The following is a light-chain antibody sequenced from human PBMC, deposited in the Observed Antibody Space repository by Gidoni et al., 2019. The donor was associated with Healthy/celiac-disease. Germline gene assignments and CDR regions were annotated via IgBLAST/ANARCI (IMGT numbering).Light chain of an antibody. Sequence: DIVMTQSPLPLPVTPGERASISCRSSQSLLHSNGYNYLDWYRQKPGQSPQLLIYLGSNRASGVPDRFSGSGSGTDFTLKISRVEAEDVGVYYCMQALQTPDTFXQXTKLXIK. CDR1: QSLLHSNGYNY. J-gene: IGKJ2*01. CDR3: MQALQTPDT. V-gene: IGKV2-28*01. CDR2: LGS.